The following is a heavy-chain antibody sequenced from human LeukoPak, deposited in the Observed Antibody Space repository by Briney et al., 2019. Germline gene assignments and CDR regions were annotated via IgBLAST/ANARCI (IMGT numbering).Heavy chain of an antibody. J-gene: IGHJ6*02. V-gene: IGHV1-2*02. CDR2: MNPKSGGT. D-gene: IGHD3-9*01. CDR1: GYTFSDYY. Sequence: ASVKVSCKASGYTFSDYYMHWVRQAPGQGPEWMGWMNPKSGGTKYAKKFQGRVTMTRDTSISTAYMELSRLRSGDTAVYYCARVSGHWGYDYYGMDVWGQGTTVTVSS. CDR3: ARVSGHWGYDYYGMDV.